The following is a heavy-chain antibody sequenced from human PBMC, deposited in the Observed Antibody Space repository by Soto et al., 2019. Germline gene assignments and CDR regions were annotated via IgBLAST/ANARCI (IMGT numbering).Heavy chain of an antibody. CDR2: INGDGTTT. CDR3: AREFGSGYLPIDL. Sequence: PGGSLRLSCAASGFTSSSYWMHWVRQGPGKGLVWVSRINGDGTTTNYADSVKGRFTISRDNAKNTLYLQMNSLRAEYTAVYYCAREFGSGYLPIDLWGCGTLVTVSS. D-gene: IGHD3-22*01. J-gene: IGHJ2*01. CDR1: GFTSSSYW. V-gene: IGHV3-74*01.